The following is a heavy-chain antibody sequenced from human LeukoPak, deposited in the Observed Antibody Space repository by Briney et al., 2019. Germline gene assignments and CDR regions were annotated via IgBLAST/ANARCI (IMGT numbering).Heavy chain of an antibody. V-gene: IGHV3-30*18. CDR1: GFPFSGYG. CDR2: ISSDGKTE. D-gene: IGHD3-10*01. J-gene: IGHJ4*02. Sequence: GGSLRLSCVASGFPFSGYGMHGVRQAPGKGLEWVAVISSDGKTEIYADSVRGRFTISRDNSKGTHYLQMNRLRSEDTAVYYCAKAQPTLISRSFDCWGQGALVTVSS. CDR3: AKAQPTLISRSFDC.